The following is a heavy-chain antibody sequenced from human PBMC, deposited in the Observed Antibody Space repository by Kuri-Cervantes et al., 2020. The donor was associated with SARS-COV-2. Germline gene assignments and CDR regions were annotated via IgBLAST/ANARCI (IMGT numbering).Heavy chain of an antibody. CDR3: ARGVRSIAAHHAFDI. CDR2: ISSSSSTI. V-gene: IGHV3-48*01. J-gene: IGHJ3*02. CDR1: GFTFSSYS. Sequence: GESLKISCAASGFTFSSYSMNWVRQAPGKGLEWVSYISSSSSTIYYADSVKGRFTISRDNAKNSLYLQMNSLRAEDTAVYYCARGVRSIAAHHAFDIWGQGTMVTVSS. D-gene: IGHD6-6*01.